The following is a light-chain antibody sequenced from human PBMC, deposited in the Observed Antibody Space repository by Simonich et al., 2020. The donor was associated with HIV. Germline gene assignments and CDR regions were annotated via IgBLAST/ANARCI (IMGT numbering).Light chain of an antibody. J-gene: IGKJ3*01. CDR3: QEYYSTLGT. CDR2: WAA. Sequence: DIVMTQSPDSLAVSLGERATINCKSSQSVLYSSNNKNYLAWYQQKPGQPLKLLIYWAATRESGVPDRFSGSGSGTDFTLTISSLQAEDVAVYYCQEYYSTLGTFGPGTKVDIK. CDR1: QSVLYSSNNKNY. V-gene: IGKV4-1*01.